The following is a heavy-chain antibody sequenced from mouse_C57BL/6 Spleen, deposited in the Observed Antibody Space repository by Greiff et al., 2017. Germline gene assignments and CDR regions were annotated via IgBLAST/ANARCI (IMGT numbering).Heavy chain of an antibody. CDR1: GYTFTSYW. D-gene: IGHD2-3*01. CDR3: VRCDGYYYGMDY. V-gene: IGHV1-64*01. Sequence: VQLQQPGAELVKPGASVKLSCTASGYTFTSYWMHWVKQRPGQGLEWIGMIHPDSGSTNYNQKFQSKATLTVDKSSSTAYLQLSSLTSEDSAVYYCVRCDGYYYGMDYWGQGTPVTVSA. CDR2: IHPDSGST. J-gene: IGHJ4*01.